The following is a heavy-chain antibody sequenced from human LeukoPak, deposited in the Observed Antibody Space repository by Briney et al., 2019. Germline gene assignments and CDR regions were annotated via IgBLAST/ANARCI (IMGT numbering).Heavy chain of an antibody. CDR1: GYTFTSYD. J-gene: IGHJ4*02. Sequence: APVKVSCKASGYTFTSYDINWMRQATGQGLEWMGWMNPNSGSTGYAQKFQGRVTMTRNTSISTAYMELSSLRSEDTAVYYCARDRLSAALGGGWGQGTLVTVSS. D-gene: IGHD3-16*01. CDR2: MNPNSGST. V-gene: IGHV1-8*01. CDR3: ARDRLSAALGGG.